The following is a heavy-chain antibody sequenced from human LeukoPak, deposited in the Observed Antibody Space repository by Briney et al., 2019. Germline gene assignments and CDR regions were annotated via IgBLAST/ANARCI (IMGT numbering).Heavy chain of an antibody. D-gene: IGHD4-11*01. J-gene: IGHJ4*02. Sequence: PGGSLRLSCAASGFTFCNYWMHWVCHVPGKGLVWVSRIDTGGSSTTYADSVKGRFTISRDNAKNTLYLQMNSLRAEDTAVYYCARSNHADDYWGQGTLVTVSS. CDR2: IDTGGSST. V-gene: IGHV3-74*01. CDR1: GFTFCNYW. CDR3: ARSNHADDY.